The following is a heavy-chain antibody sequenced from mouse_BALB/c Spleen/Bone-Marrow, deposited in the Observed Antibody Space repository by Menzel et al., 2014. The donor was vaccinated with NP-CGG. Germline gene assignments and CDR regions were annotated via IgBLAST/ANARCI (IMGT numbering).Heavy chain of an antibody. CDR1: GYTFTDYN. V-gene: IGHV1S29*02. CDR2: IYPYNGGT. Sequence: DVHLVESGAELVKPGASVKLSCKASGYTFTDYNMHWVKQSHGKSLEWIGYIYPYNGGTGYNQKFKSKATLTVDNSSSTAYVELRSLTSEDSAVYYCARELSWYFDVWGAGTTVTVSS. J-gene: IGHJ1*01. D-gene: IGHD1-1*02. CDR3: ARELSWYFDV.